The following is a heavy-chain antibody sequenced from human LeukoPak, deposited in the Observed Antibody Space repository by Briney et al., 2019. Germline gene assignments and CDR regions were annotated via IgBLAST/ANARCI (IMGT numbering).Heavy chain of an antibody. V-gene: IGHV3-30*18. Sequence: PGRSLRLSCAASGFTFSSYGMHWVRQAPGKGLEWVAVISYDGSNKYYADSVKGRFTISRDNSKNTLYLQMNSLRAEDTAVYYCAEDLVLLWFGELHSWGQGTLVTVSS. D-gene: IGHD3-10*01. CDR3: AEDLVLLWFGELHS. CDR1: GFTFSSYG. J-gene: IGHJ4*02. CDR2: ISYDGSNK.